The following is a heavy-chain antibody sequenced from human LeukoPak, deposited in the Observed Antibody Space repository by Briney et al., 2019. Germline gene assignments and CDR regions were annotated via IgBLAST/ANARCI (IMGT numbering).Heavy chain of an antibody. Sequence: GGSLRLSCAASRFTVSSNYMSWVRQAPGKGLEWVSVIYSGGSTYYADSVKGRFTISRDNSKNTLYPQMNSLRAEDTAVYYCAXXXGEWSRFSPADSWGQGTLVTVSS. CDR2: IYSGGST. CDR1: RFTVSSNY. J-gene: IGHJ4*02. V-gene: IGHV3-66*01. CDR3: AXXXGEWSRFSPADS. D-gene: IGHD3-3*01.